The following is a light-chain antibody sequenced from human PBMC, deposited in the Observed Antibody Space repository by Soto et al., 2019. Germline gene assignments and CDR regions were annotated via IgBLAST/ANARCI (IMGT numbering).Light chain of an antibody. CDR1: QSVSSN. Sequence: EIVMTQSPATLSVSPGERASLSCRASQSVSSNLAWYQYTPGQAPRLLIYGASTRATGIPARFSGSGSGTEFTLAISSLQSEDFAVYYCQQYHNWPITFGQGTRLEIK. V-gene: IGKV3-15*01. CDR2: GAS. CDR3: QQYHNWPIT. J-gene: IGKJ5*01.